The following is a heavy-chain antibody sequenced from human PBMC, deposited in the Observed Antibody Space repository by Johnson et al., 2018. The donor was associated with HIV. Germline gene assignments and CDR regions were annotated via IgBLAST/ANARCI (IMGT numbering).Heavy chain of an antibody. D-gene: IGHD3-22*01. V-gene: IGHV3-30*01. CDR2: ISYDGRSK. CDR3: AREGGTFYDSSGSLAFDI. Sequence: QVQLVESGGGLVQPGRSLRLSCAASGFTFSNYAMHWVRQAPGKGLEWVALISYDGRSKYYADSVRGRLTISRDNSKNTVYLQMNSLRIEDTAVYYCAREGGTFYDSSGSLAFDIWGQGTMVTVSS. J-gene: IGHJ3*02. CDR1: GFTFSNYA.